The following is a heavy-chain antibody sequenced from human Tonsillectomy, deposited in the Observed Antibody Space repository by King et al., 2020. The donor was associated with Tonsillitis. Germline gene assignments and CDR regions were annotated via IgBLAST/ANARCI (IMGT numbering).Heavy chain of an antibody. CDR1: GFTFSSYS. D-gene: IGHD3-10*01. CDR3: ARDPAGFGELQY. J-gene: IGHJ4*02. V-gene: IGHV3-21*01. Sequence: VQLVESGGGLVKPGGSLRLSCAASGFTFSSYSMNWVRQAPGKGLEWVSSISSSSSYIYYADSLKGRFTISRDNAKNSLYVQMNSLRAEDTAVYYCARDPAGFGELQYWGQGTLVTVSS. CDR2: ISSSSSYI.